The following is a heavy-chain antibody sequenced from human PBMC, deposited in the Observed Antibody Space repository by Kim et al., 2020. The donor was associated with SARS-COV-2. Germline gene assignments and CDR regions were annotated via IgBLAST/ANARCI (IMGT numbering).Heavy chain of an antibody. Sequence: SETLSLTCGVSGDSFSGFYCGWSRQPPGKGLEWIGEIHPSGSANYNPSLKSRGTISSDTSKTHLFLNLTSVTAADTAVYYCARGRYKDSWGQGTLVAVSS. V-gene: IGHV4-34*01. CDR2: IHPSGSA. J-gene: IGHJ5*02. CDR1: GDSFSGFY. CDR3: ARGRYKDS. D-gene: IGHD5-18*01.